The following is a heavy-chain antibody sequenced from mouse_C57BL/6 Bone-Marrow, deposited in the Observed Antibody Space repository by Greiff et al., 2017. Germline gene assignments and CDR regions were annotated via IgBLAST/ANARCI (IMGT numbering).Heavy chain of an antibody. V-gene: IGHV1-9*01. J-gene: IGHJ4*01. CDR3: ASTGPHYGSSHYYAMDY. CDR2: ILPGSGST. CDR1: GYTFTGYW. Sequence: VQLQQSGAELMKPGASVKLSCKATGYTFTGYWIEWVKQRPGHGLEWIGEILPGSGSTNYNEKFKGKATFTADTTSNTAYMQLSSLTTEDSAIYYCASTGPHYGSSHYYAMDYWGQGTSVTVSS. D-gene: IGHD1-1*01.